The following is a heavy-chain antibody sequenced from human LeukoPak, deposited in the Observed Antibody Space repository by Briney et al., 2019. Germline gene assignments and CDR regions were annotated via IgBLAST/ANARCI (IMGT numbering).Heavy chain of an antibody. CDR2: ISYDGSNK. CDR3: VRGGGCSGSPMRYGTDV. D-gene: IGHD6-19*01. J-gene: IGHJ6*02. V-gene: IGHV3-30*03. CDR1: GFTFSSYG. Sequence: GRSLRLSCAASGFTFSSYGMHWVRQAPGKGLEWVAVISYDGSNKYYADSVKGRFTISRDNSKNTLYLQMNSLRAEDTAVYYCVRGGGCSGSPMRYGTDVWGQGTTVTVSS.